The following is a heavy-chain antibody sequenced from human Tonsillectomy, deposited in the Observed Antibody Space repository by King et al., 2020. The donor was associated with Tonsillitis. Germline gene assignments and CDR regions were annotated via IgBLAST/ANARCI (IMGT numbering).Heavy chain of an antibody. V-gene: IGHV3-21*01. J-gene: IGHJ3*02. D-gene: IGHD3-22*01. CDR3: AKDKGADYYDSGRGAFDI. CDR1: GFSFNNYD. CDR2: ISSSKKYI. Sequence: VQLVESGGGLVKPGGSLRLSCATSGFSFNNYDMSWVRQAPGGGLEWVSSISSSKKYIYYTDSVKGRFTISRDSVKKSLYLQMTSLRAEDTAVYYCAKDKGADYYDSGRGAFDIWGQGAVVTVSS.